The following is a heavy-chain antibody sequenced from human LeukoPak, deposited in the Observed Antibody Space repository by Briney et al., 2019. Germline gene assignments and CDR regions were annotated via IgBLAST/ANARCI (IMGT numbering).Heavy chain of an antibody. V-gene: IGHV4-39*01. CDR1: GVSISNSKYY. CDR3: ARQVKTYYDFWSGPGYFDS. Sequence: SETLSLTCSGSGVSISNSKYYWGWVCQPPGEGLEWIGSIYYWGRAFYNASLKSRGTISADTSKNQFSLRLRSATAADMALYYCARQVKTYYDFWSGPGYFDSWGQGTLVTVSS. CDR2: IYYWGRA. J-gene: IGHJ4*02. D-gene: IGHD3-3*01.